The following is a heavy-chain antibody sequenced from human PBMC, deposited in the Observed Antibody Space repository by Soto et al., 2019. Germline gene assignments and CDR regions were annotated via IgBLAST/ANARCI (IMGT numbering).Heavy chain of an antibody. CDR3: ARDKRGYSYGRSYFDY. Sequence: GGSLRLSCAASGFTFSSYAMHWVRQAPGKGLEWVAVISYDGSNKYYADSVKGRFTISRDNSKNTLYLQMNSLRAEDTAVYYCARDKRGYSYGRSYFDYWGQGTLVTVSS. J-gene: IGHJ4*02. CDR1: GFTFSSYA. D-gene: IGHD5-18*01. CDR2: ISYDGSNK. V-gene: IGHV3-30-3*01.